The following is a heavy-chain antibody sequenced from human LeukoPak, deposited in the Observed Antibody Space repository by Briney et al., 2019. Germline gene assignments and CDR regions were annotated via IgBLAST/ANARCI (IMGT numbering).Heavy chain of an antibody. V-gene: IGHV1-18*04. Sequence: GASVKVSCKASGYTFTGYYMHWVRQAPGQGLEWMGWISAYNGNTNYAQKLQGRVTMTTDTSTSTAYMELRSLRSDDTAVYYCARVEMATNNDLWGQGTLVTVSS. D-gene: IGHD5-24*01. J-gene: IGHJ4*02. CDR2: ISAYNGNT. CDR3: ARVEMATNNDL. CDR1: GYTFTGYY.